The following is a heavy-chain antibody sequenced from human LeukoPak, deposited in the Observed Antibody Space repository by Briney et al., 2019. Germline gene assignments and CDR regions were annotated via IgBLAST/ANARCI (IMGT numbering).Heavy chain of an antibody. CDR2: INPNSGGT. CDR3: AILDFWSGYFDY. V-gene: IGHV1-2*02. CDR1: GYTFTGYY. Sequence: VSVKVSCKASGYTFTGYYMHWVRQAPGQGLEWMGWINPNSGGTNYAQKFQGRVTMTRDTSISTAYMELSRLRSDDTALYYCAILDFWSGYFDYWGQGTLVTVSS. J-gene: IGHJ4*02. D-gene: IGHD3-3*01.